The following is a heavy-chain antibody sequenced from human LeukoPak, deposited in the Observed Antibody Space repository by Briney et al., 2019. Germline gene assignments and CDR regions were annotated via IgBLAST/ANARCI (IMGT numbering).Heavy chain of an antibody. Sequence: SGGSLRLSCEASGFTLTTYAMTWVRQAPGKGLEWVSGISGIGGYTYYADSVKGRFTISRDNSKNTLYLQMDSLRVEDTAVYYCAITPGDIWQRLGRWFDPWGQGTLVTVSS. J-gene: IGHJ5*02. CDR1: GFTLTTYA. CDR3: AITPGDIWQRLGRWFDP. V-gene: IGHV3-23*01. D-gene: IGHD3-9*01. CDR2: ISGIGGYT.